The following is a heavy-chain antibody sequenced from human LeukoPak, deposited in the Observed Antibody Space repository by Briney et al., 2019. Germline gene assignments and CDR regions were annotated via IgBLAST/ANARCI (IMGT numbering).Heavy chain of an antibody. D-gene: IGHD2-8*01. CDR1: GFTFSSYS. CDR2: ISSSSSYI. Sequence: GGSLRLSCAASGFTFSSYSVNWVRQAPGKGLEGVSSISSSSSYIYYADSVKGRFTISRDNAKNSLYLQMNSLRAEDTAVYYCARDSGVYFDYWGQGTLVTVSS. J-gene: IGHJ4*02. V-gene: IGHV3-21*01. CDR3: ARDSGVYFDY.